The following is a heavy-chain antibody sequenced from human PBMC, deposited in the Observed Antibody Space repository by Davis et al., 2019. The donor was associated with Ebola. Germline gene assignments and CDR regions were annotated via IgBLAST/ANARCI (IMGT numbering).Heavy chain of an antibody. CDR3: ARDGWVVAEDY. J-gene: IGHJ4*02. D-gene: IGHD2-15*01. CDR2: SRNQENHYNT. Sequence: GESLKISCGVSGFPFSAYFMDWVRLTPGTGLEWVGLSRNQENHYNTEYAASVRGRFTISRDDSKKSMYLQMNSLRAEDTAVYYCARDGWVVAEDYWGQGTLVTVSS. CDR1: GFPFSAYF. V-gene: IGHV3-72*01.